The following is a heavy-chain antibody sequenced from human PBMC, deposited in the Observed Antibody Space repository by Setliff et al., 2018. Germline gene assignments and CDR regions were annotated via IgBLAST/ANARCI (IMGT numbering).Heavy chain of an antibody. D-gene: IGHD4-17*01. V-gene: IGHV3-11*04. Sequence: LRLSCAASGFSVSSNYMSWVRQAPGKGLEWVSYISAGGSRLDYADSVKGRFTISRDNAKNPLYLHMNSLRAEDTAVYYCARYRGMATLTSQYYYYIDVWGKGTTVTVSS. CDR1: GFSVSSNY. CDR2: ISAGGSRL. CDR3: ARYRGMATLTSQYYYYIDV. J-gene: IGHJ6*03.